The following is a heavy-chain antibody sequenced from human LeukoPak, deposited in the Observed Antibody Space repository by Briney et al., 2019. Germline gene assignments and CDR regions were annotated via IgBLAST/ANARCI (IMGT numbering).Heavy chain of an antibody. V-gene: IGHV3-74*01. Sequence: GGSLRLSCVASGFTFSSYWMHWVRQDPRKGLVWVSRINGDGRNINYADSVRGRFTISRDNAKNTLYLQMNTLRVEDTAVYYCARESYSLDVWGQGPRSPSP. CDR1: GFTFSSYW. D-gene: IGHD2-15*01. CDR2: INGDGRNI. CDR3: ARESYSLDV. J-gene: IGHJ6*02.